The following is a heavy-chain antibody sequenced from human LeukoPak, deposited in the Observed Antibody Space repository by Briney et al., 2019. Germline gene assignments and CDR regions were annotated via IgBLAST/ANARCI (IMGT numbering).Heavy chain of an antibody. CDR3: AKVSTGYFFQYYFDY. D-gene: IGHD3-9*01. CDR1: GFTVSSNY. J-gene: IGHJ4*02. CDR2: ISGSGGST. V-gene: IGHV3-23*01. Sequence: GGSLRLSCAASGFTVSSNYMSWVRQAPGKGLEWVSAISGSGGSTYYADSVKGRFTISRDNSKNTLYLQMNSLRAEDTAVYYCAKVSTGYFFQYYFDYWGQGTLVTVSS.